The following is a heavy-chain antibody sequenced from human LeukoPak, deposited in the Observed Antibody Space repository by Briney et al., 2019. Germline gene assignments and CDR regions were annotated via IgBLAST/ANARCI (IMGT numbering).Heavy chain of an antibody. D-gene: IGHD6-13*01. CDR1: GYIFTSYY. CDR2: INPSGGST. CDR3: ARDRSLAAAVYYFDY. J-gene: IGHJ4*02. V-gene: IGHV1-46*01. Sequence: GASVKVSCKASGYIFTSYYMEWVRQAPGQGLEWMGIINPSGGSTSYAQKFQGRVTMTRDTSTSTFYMEMSSLRSEDTAVYYCARDRSLAAAVYYFDYWGQGTLVIVSS.